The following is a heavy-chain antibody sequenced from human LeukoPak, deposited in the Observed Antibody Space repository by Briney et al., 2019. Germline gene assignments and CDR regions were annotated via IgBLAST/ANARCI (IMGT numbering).Heavy chain of an antibody. V-gene: IGHV4-39*01. CDR3: ARQADFALVEMATIMFDY. CDR1: GGSISTSSYY. Sequence: PSETLSLTCTVSGGSISTSSYYWGWIRQPPGKGLEWIGSLYHTGSTYYNLSLKSRVNISVDTSKNQFSLKLNSVTAADTAVYYCARQADFALVEMATIMFDYWGQGTLVTVSS. D-gene: IGHD5-24*01. J-gene: IGHJ4*02. CDR2: LYHTGST.